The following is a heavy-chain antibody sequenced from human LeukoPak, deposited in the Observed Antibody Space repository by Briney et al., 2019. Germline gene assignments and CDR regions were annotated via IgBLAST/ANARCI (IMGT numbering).Heavy chain of an antibody. Sequence: GGSLRLSCAASGFTFSSYGIHWVRRAPGKGLEWVAVIWHDGRNKYYADSVKGRFTISRDNSKNTVLLQMNSLRAEDTAIYYCARDWGSDEAIDYWGQGTLVTVSS. CDR3: ARDWGSDEAIDY. J-gene: IGHJ4*02. D-gene: IGHD2-21*02. CDR1: GFTFSSYG. CDR2: IWHDGRNK. V-gene: IGHV3-33*01.